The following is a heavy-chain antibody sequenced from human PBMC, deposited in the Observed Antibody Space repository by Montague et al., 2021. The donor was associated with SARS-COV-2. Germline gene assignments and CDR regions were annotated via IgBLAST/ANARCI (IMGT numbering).Heavy chain of an antibody. J-gene: IGHJ4*02. CDR1: AGSINNYY. CDR2: IYPSGDT. Sequence: SETLSLTCTVSAGSINNYYWSWIRQSAGKGLEWIGRIYPSGDTNYNPSLKSRVTVSVDTSKSQFSLNLNSLTVADMAVYYCASSYGSGYYGFDYWGQGIPVTVSS. CDR3: ASSYGSGYYGFDY. D-gene: IGHD3-10*01. V-gene: IGHV4-4*07.